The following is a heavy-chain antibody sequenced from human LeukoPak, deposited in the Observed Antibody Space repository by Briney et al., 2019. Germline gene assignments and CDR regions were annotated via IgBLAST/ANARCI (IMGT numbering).Heavy chain of an antibody. Sequence: SETLSLTCTVSGGSTSSSSYYWGWIRQPPGKGLEWIGSIYYSGSTYYNPSLKSRVTISVDTSKNQFSLKLSSVTAADTAVYYCARRVATAYNWFDPWGQGTLVTVSS. J-gene: IGHJ5*02. CDR3: ARRVATAYNWFDP. CDR1: GGSTSSSSYY. D-gene: IGHD5-12*01. V-gene: IGHV4-39*01. CDR2: IYYSGST.